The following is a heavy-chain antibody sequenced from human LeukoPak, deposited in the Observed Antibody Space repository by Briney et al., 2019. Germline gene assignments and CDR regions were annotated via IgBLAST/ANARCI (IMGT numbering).Heavy chain of an antibody. CDR2: ISPDGSGT. CDR1: GFTLRSYC. Sequence: GGSLRLSCAASGFTLRSYCMHWVRQAPGKGLEWVSRISPDGSGTTYADSVKGRFTISRDNAKNTLYLQMNSLRAEDTAVYFCATKLGWESPFQHCGQGTLVTVSS. CDR3: ATKLGWESPFQH. D-gene: IGHD7-27*01. V-gene: IGHV3-74*01. J-gene: IGHJ1*01.